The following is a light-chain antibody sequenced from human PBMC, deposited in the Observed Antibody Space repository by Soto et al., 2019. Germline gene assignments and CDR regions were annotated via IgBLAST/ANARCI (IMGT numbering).Light chain of an antibody. V-gene: IGKV3-15*01. CDR2: GAS. CDR3: QQYHNWPPYT. J-gene: IGKJ2*01. Sequence: EIVMTQSPATLSVSPGKRATLSCRASQSIRGNLAWYQQKPGQAPRLLIYGASTRATGIPARFSGSGSGTEFALTISSLQSEDFAVYYCQQYHNWPPYTFGQGTKLEMK. CDR1: QSIRGN.